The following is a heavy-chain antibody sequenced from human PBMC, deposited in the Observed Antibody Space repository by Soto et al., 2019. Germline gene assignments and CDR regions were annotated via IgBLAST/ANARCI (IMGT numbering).Heavy chain of an antibody. CDR3: ARDTHITIAAAGTFDY. J-gene: IGHJ4*02. CDR2: ISSSSSYI. Sequence: PGGSLRLSCAASGFTFSSYSVNWVRQAPGKGLEWVSSISSSSSYIYYADSVKGRFTISRDNAKNSLYLQMNSLRAEDTAVYYCARDTHITIAAAGTFDYWGQGTLVTVSS. D-gene: IGHD6-13*01. CDR1: GFTFSSYS. V-gene: IGHV3-21*01.